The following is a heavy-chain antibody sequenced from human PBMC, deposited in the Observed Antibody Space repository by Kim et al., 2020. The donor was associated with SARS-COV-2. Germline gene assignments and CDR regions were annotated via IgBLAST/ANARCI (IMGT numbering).Heavy chain of an antibody. CDR3: TTGGQGY. Sequence: SSRTTNYVDSGKGRFSISRDNAKNSLYLQMNSLRAEDTAVYYCTTGGQGYWGQGTLVTVSS. V-gene: IGHV3-48*01. D-gene: IGHD5-12*01. CDR2: SSRTT. J-gene: IGHJ4*02.